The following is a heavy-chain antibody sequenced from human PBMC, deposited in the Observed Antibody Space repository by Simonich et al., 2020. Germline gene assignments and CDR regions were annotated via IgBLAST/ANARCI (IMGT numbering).Heavy chain of an antibody. CDR2: ISACNRNT. D-gene: IGHD2-15*01. Sequence: QVQLVQSGAEVKKPGASVKVSCKASGYTFTSYGITWVRKAPGRGLEWMEWISACNRNTNYAQTLPGRGTMTTDNSTSTAYMELRSLRSDDTAVYYCARASRGTWWYYYFDYWGQGTLVTVSS. CDR3: ARASRGTWWYYYFDY. J-gene: IGHJ4*02. V-gene: IGHV1-18*01. CDR1: GYTFTSYG.